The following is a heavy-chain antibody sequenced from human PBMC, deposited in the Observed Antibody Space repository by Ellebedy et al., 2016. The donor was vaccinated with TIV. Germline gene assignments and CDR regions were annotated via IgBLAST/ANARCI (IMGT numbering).Heavy chain of an antibody. CDR2: FTGNDGPT. CDR3: ARDGAYGSGTQPWNY. D-gene: IGHD3-10*01. J-gene: IGHJ4*02. V-gene: IGHV3-23*01. Sequence: GGSLRLSXETSGFTFSSFGMNWVRQAPGKGLEWVSGFTGNDGPTYYADSVRGRFTISRDTSKNTLYLQMTGLRAEDTALYYCARDGAYGSGTQPWNYWGQGTLVTVSS. CDR1: GFTFSSFG.